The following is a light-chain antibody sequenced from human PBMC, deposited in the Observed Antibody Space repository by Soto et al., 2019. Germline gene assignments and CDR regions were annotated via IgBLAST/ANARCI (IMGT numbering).Light chain of an antibody. CDR1: TRDIAGYNY. CDR3: TAFSSSTSLYV. J-gene: IGLJ1*01. Sequence: QSALTQPASVSGSIGQSITISCTGTTRDIAGYNYISWYQQLPGKAPKLMIYQVTIRPSGISNRFSGSKSGNTASLTISGLQAEDEADYYCTAFSSSTSLYVFGTGTKVTVL. CDR2: QVT. V-gene: IGLV2-14*01.